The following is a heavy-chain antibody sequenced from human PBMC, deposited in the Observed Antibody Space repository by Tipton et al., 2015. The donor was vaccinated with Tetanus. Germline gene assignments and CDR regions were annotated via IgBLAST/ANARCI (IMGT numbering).Heavy chain of an antibody. D-gene: IGHD2-21*02. Sequence: TLSLTCSVSGGSISGSSYYWDWIRQPPGKGLEWIGNVYYNGNTLQNPSLKGRVTLSLDKSKNQFSLKLTSVTAADTAVYYCARTADNWFDPWGQGTLVTVSS. V-gene: IGHV4-39*01. CDR3: ARTADNWFDP. J-gene: IGHJ5*02. CDR2: VYYNGNT. CDR1: GGSISGSSYY.